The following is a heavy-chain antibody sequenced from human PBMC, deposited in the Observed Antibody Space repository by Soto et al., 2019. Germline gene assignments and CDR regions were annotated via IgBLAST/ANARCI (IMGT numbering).Heavy chain of an antibody. D-gene: IGHD2-15*01. CDR1: GYTFTSYY. J-gene: IGHJ5*02. CDR2: INPSGGST. CDR3: ARGQDGYCSGGSCYRKAYNWFDP. V-gene: IGHV1-46*01. Sequence: ASVKVSCKASGYTFTSYYMHWVRQAPGQGLEWMGIINPSGGSTSYAQKFQGRVTMTRDTSTSTVYMELSSLRSEDTAVYYCARGQDGYCSGGSCYRKAYNWFDPWGQGTLVTVSS.